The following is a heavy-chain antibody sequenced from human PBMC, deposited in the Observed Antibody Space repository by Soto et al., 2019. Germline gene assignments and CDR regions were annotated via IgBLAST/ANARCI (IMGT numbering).Heavy chain of an antibody. J-gene: IGHJ6*02. CDR1: EFSFSTYN. CDR3: XXXXXXXXYXGMDV. CDR2: ISSTSSHI. V-gene: IGHV3-21*01. Sequence: EVQLVESGGVLVKPGGSLRLSCVASEFSFSTYNMNWVRQAPGKGLEWVSFISSTSSHIHYADSVKGRFTISRDNAKXXXXXXXXXXXXXXXXXXXXXXXXXXXXYXGMDVWGQGTTVTVSS.